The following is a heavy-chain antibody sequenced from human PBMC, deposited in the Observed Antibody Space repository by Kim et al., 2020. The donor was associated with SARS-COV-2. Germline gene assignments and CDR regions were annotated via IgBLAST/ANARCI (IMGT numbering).Heavy chain of an antibody. CDR3: ANSPPPSTAMAFFVF. V-gene: IGHV3-30*18. J-gene: IGHJ4*01. Sequence: GGSLRLSCAASGFTFSSYGMHWVRQAPGKGLEWVAVISYDGSNKYYADSVKGRFTISRDNSKNTLYLQMNSLRAEDTAVYYCANSPPPSTAMAFFVFWG. D-gene: IGHD5-18*01. CDR2: ISYDGSNK. CDR1: GFTFSSYG.